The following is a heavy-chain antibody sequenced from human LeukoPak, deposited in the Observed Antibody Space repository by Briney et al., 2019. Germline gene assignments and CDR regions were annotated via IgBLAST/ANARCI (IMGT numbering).Heavy chain of an antibody. D-gene: IGHD3-3*01. CDR1: GFTFSSYA. V-gene: IGHV3-23*01. Sequence: GGSLRLSCAASGFTFSSYAMSWVRQAPGKGLEWVSAISGSGGSTYYADSVKGRFTISRDNSKNTLYLQMNSLRAEDTAVYYCAKEGPANRYYDFWSGYSHRAEYFQHWGQGTLVTVSS. CDR2: ISGSGGST. CDR3: AKEGPANRYYDFWSGYSHRAEYFQH. J-gene: IGHJ1*01.